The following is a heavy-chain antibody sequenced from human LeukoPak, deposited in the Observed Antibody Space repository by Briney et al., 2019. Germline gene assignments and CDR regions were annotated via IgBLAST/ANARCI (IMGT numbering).Heavy chain of an antibody. CDR1: GFTFSNYG. D-gene: IGHD6-6*01. CDR3: GKERYGSSSVVDY. CDR2: ISSSSTTI. Sequence: GGSLRLSCTASGFTFSNYGMIWVRQAPGKGLEWVSFISSSSTTIYYADSVQGRFTISRDNAKNSLYLQMNSLTAEDTAVYHCGKERYGSSSVVDYWGHGTLVTVSS. J-gene: IGHJ4*01. V-gene: IGHV3-48*01.